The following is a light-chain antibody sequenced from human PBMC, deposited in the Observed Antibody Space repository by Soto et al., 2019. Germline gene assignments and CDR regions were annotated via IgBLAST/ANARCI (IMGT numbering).Light chain of an antibody. Sequence: EIGLTQSPGTLSLSPRERATLSCRASQSVTSNSLAWYQQKPGQAPRLLIYGASSRATGIPDRFSGSGSGTDFTLTISRLEPEDFAVYYCQQYGRSPYTFGHGTNLEIK. CDR1: QSVTSNS. V-gene: IGKV3-20*01. CDR3: QQYGRSPYT. CDR2: GAS. J-gene: IGKJ2*01.